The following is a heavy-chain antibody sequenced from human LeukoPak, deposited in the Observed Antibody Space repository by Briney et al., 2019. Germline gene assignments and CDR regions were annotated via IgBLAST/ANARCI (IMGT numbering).Heavy chain of an antibody. CDR3: ARGVAYCGGDCYRAFDI. J-gene: IGHJ3*02. CDR1: GFTVSGNY. Sequence: TGGSLRLSCAASGFTVSGNYMSWVRQAPGKGLEWVSYIGGSGSTIYSADSVKGRFTISRDNAKNSLYLQMNSLRAEDTAVYYCARGVAYCGGDCYRAFDIWGQGTMVTVSS. CDR2: IGGSGSTI. V-gene: IGHV3-11*01. D-gene: IGHD2-21*02.